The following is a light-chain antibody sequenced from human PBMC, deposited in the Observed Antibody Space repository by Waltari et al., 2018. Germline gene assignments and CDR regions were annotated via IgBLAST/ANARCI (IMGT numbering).Light chain of an antibody. CDR3: SAWDDSLNGWV. CDR1: RSNIGSNT. Sequence: QFMLTQRPPAPGTRGPRVTIACSGIRSNIGSNTVTCYQQRTGTAPKLLIYSNNQRPSGVPDRFSGSKSGTSASLAISGLQSEDEADYYCSAWDDSLNGWVFGGGTKLTVL. V-gene: IGLV1-44*01. J-gene: IGLJ3*02. CDR2: SNN.